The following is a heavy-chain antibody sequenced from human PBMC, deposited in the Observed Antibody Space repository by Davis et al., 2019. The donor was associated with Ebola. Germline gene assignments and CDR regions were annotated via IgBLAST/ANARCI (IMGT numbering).Heavy chain of an antibody. V-gene: IGHV1-18*03. CDR2: ISAYNGNT. D-gene: IGHD1-1*01. J-gene: IGHJ4*02. CDR1: GYTFTSYG. CDR3: ARAQFPTTSDH. Sequence: AASVKVSCKASGYTFTSYGISWVRHAPGQGLEWMGWISAYNGNTNYAQKLQGRVTMTTDTSTSTAYMEVGSLKSDDMAVYYCARAQFPTTSDHWGQGTLVTVSS.